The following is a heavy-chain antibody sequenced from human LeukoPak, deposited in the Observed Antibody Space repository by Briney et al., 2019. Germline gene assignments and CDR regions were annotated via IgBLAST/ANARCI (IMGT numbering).Heavy chain of an antibody. J-gene: IGHJ4*02. CDR3: ARLKDGYNFALDY. V-gene: IGHV5-51*01. CDR2: IYPGDSDT. D-gene: IGHD5-24*01. Sequence: GESLKISCKGSGYRFSTYWIAWVRQMPGKGLEWMGIIYPGDSDTRYSPSFQGQVTISADKSISTAYLQWSSLKASDTAMYYCARLKDGYNFALDYWGQGTLVTVSS. CDR1: GYRFSTYW.